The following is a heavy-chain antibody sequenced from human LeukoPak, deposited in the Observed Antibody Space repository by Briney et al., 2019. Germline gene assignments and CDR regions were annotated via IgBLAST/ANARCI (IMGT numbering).Heavy chain of an antibody. J-gene: IGHJ4*02. V-gene: IGHV4-4*07. Sequence: SETLSLTCSVSGGSISRYHWNSFRQPAGKGLESIGHIYNSGSANYHPSLKSRLTISVDTSKNQFSLKLSSVTAADTAVYYCARGRRYSSSSDPFDYWGQGTLVTVSS. D-gene: IGHD6-6*01. CDR2: IYNSGSA. CDR1: GGSISRYH. CDR3: ARGRRYSSSSDPFDY.